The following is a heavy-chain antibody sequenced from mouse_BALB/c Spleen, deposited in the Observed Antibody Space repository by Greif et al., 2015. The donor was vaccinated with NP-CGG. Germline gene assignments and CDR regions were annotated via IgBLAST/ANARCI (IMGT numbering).Heavy chain of an antibody. J-gene: IGHJ2*01. V-gene: IGHV1S56*01. CDR3: ARLGYGSSYFDY. CDR1: GHTFTSYY. D-gene: IGHD1-1*01. Sequence: QVHVKQSGPELVKPGASVRISCKASGHTFTSYYIHWVKQRPGQGLEWIGWIYPGNVNTKYNEKFKGKATLTADKSSSTAYMQLSSLTSEDSAVYFCARLGYGSSYFDYWGQGTTLTVSS. CDR2: IYPGNVNT.